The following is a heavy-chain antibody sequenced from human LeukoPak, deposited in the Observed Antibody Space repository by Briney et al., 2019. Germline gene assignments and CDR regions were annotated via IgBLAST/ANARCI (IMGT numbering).Heavy chain of an antibody. CDR1: GFTSSSYW. CDR3: ARGPLVVVAATPLADY. Sequence: PGGSLRLSCAASGFTSSSYWMSWVRQAPGKGLEWVANIKQDGSEKYYVDSVKGRFTISRDNAKNSLYLQMNSLRAEDTAVYYCARGPLVVVAATPLADYWGQGTLVTVSS. CDR2: IKQDGSEK. V-gene: IGHV3-7*01. J-gene: IGHJ4*02. D-gene: IGHD2-15*01.